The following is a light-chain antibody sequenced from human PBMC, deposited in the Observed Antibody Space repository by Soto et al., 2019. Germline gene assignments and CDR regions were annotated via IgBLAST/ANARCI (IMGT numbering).Light chain of an antibody. J-gene: IGKJ4*01. Sequence: EIVLTQSQATLSLSPGERATLSCRASQSFSSYLAWYQQKPGQAPRLLIYDASNRATGIPARFSGSGSGTDFTLTISSLEPEDFAVYYCQQRTSWPVTFGGGTKVEIK. CDR3: QQRTSWPVT. CDR1: QSFSSY. CDR2: DAS. V-gene: IGKV3-11*01.